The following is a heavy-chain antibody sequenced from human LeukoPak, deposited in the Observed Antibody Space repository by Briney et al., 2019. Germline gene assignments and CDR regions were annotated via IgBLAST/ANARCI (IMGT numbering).Heavy chain of an antibody. Sequence: SETLSLTCTVSGGSISSSRYYWGWIRQPPGKGLEWIGNIYYSGSTYYNPSLKSRLTISVDTSKSQFSLKPISVTDADTAVYYCARHFYYYYYGMDVWGQGTTVTVSS. J-gene: IGHJ6*02. V-gene: IGHV4-39*01. CDR1: GGSISSSRYY. CDR2: IYYSGST. CDR3: ARHFYYYYYGMDV.